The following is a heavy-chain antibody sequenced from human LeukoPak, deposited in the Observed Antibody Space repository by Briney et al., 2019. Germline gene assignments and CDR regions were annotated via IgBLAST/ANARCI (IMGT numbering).Heavy chain of an antibody. J-gene: IGHJ4*02. CDR3: TTGGSYFFDY. V-gene: IGHV3-74*01. Sequence: GGSLRLSCAASGFTFSTYWMHWVRQAPGKGLVWVSRIDGEGSVTKYTDSVKGRFTISRDNAKNTVYLQMNSLRAEDTAVYYCTTGGSYFFDYWGGGTLVTVSS. D-gene: IGHD1-1*01. CDR2: IDGEGSVT. CDR1: GFTFSTYW.